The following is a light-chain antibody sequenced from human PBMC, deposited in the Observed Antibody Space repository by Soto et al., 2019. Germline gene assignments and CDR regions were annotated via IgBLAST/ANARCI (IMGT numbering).Light chain of an antibody. CDR3: SSYTGSSTLDVV. CDR2: DVS. CDR1: SSDVGGYNY. J-gene: IGLJ2*01. V-gene: IGLV2-14*01. Sequence: QSALTQPASVSGSPGQSITISCTGTSSDVGGYNYVSWYQQHPGKAPKLMIYDVSNRPSGVSNRFSGSKSGNTASLAISGIQAEDEADDYCSSYTGSSTLDVVFGGGTKLTVL.